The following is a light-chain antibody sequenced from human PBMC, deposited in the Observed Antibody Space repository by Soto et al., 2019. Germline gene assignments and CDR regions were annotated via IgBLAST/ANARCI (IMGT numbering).Light chain of an antibody. Sequence: AKQMTQSPSSLSATVGDTVTITCRASQDISDDVGWYQQTPGKAPKLLISGASRLQSGVPSRFSGSGSGAAFTLTIPSLWPEDFATYYCLQNHNYPRTFGQGTKVDIK. CDR3: LQNHNYPRT. CDR2: GAS. CDR1: QDISDD. J-gene: IGKJ1*01. V-gene: IGKV1-6*01.